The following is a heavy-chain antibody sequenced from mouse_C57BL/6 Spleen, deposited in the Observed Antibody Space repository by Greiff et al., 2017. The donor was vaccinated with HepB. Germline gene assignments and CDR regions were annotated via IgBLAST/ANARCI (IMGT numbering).Heavy chain of an antibody. V-gene: IGHV1-69*01. D-gene: IGHD5-5*01. CDR3: ARLPRMDY. Sequence: QVQLQQPGAELVMPGASVKLSCKASGYTFTSYWMHWVKQRPGQGLEWIGEIDPSDSYTNYNQKFKGKSTLTVDKSSSTAYMQLSSLTSEDSAVYYCARLPRMDYWGQGTSVTVSS. CDR1: GYTFTSYW. J-gene: IGHJ4*01. CDR2: IDPSDSYT.